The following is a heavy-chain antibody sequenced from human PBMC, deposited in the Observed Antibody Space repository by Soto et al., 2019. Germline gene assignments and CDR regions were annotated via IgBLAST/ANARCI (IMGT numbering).Heavy chain of an antibody. V-gene: IGHV3-23*01. CDR1: GNSINNYA. J-gene: IGHJ3*02. D-gene: IGHD2-21*02. CDR3: TRGWTLVSTSAAFDT. CDR2: ISNVGAST. Sequence: ELQLLESGGDLVQPGGSLKLSCAASGNSINNYAIAWVRQAPGKGLEWVSGISNVGASTYYTDSVLGRFTISSDNSKNTVYLEITRLGAEYTALYYCTRGWTLVSTSAAFDTGGQGAMVTVSS.